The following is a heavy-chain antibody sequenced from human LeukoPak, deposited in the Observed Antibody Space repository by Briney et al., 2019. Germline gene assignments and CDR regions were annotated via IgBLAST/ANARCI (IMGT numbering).Heavy chain of an antibody. CDR3: AKVADPDYYYYYGMDV. V-gene: IGHV3-23*01. CDR1: GFTFSSYA. CDR2: ISGSGGST. Sequence: PGGSLRLSCAASGFTFSSYAMSWVRQAPGKGLEWVSAISGSGGSTYYADSVKGRFTISRDNSKNTLYLQMNSLRAEDTAVYYCAKVADPDYYYYYGMDVWGQGTTVSVSS. J-gene: IGHJ6*02.